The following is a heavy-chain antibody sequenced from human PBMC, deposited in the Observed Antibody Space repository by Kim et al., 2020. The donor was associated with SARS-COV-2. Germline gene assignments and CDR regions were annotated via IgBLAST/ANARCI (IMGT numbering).Heavy chain of an antibody. CDR2: ISSSGSTI. V-gene: IGHV3-48*03. CDR1: GFTFSSYE. D-gene: IGHD3-22*01. J-gene: IGHJ4*02. Sequence: GGSLRLSCAASGFTFSSYEMNWVRQAPGKGLEWVSYISSSGSTIYYADSVKGRFTISRDNAKNSLYLQMNSLRAEDTAVYYCARGLVYYDSSGYYRNDYWGQGTLVTVSS. CDR3: ARGLVYYDSSGYYRNDY.